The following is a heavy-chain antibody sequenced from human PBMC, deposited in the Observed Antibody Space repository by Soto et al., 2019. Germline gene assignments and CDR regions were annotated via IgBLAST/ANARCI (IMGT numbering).Heavy chain of an antibody. CDR1: GGSFSGYY. J-gene: IGHJ4*02. CDR3: ARDASYYYDSSGYYVFDS. V-gene: IGHV4-34*01. Sequence: SETLSLTCAVYGGSFSGYYWSWIRQPPGKGLEWIGEINHSGSTNYNPSLKSRVTISVDTSKNQFSLKLSSVTAADTAVYYCARDASYYYDSSGYYVFDSWGQGTLVT. CDR2: INHSGST. D-gene: IGHD3-22*01.